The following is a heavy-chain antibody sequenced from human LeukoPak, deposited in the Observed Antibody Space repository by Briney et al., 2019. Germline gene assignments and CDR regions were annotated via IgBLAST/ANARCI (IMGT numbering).Heavy chain of an antibody. Sequence: ASVKVSCKASGYTFTSYGISWVRQAPGQGLEWMGWISAYNGNTNYAQKLQGRVTMTTDTSTSTAYMELRSLRSDDTAVYYCARTRDLYPHIPVDYWGQGTLVTVSS. D-gene: IGHD2-2*02. CDR3: ARTRDLYPHIPVDY. V-gene: IGHV1-18*01. CDR2: ISAYNGNT. J-gene: IGHJ4*02. CDR1: GYTFTSYG.